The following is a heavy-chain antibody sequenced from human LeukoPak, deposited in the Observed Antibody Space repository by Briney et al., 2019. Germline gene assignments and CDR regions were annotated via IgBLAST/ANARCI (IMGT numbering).Heavy chain of an antibody. V-gene: IGHV3-30-3*01. J-gene: IGHJ4*02. CDR1: GFTFSSYA. Sequence: LPGKSLRLSCAASGFTFSSYAMNWVRQAPGKGLEWAALISHDGSNKYYADSVKGRFTISRDNAKNSLYLQMNSLRAEDTAVYYCARDRSGFYSVDHWGQGTLVIVSS. CDR2: ISHDGSNK. CDR3: ARDRSGFYSVDH. D-gene: IGHD5-12*01.